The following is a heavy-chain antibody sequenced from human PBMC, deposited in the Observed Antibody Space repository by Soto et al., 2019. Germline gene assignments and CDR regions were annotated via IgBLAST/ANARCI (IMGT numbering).Heavy chain of an antibody. J-gene: IGHJ6*02. CDR3: AREETAWPLAYGLDV. D-gene: IGHD2-21*02. CDR1: GFTFSTYS. V-gene: IGHV3-21*01. CDR2: IGRRSDI. Sequence: GGSLRLSCEASGFTFSTYSMHWVRQAPGKGLEWVSSIGRRSDIYYADSVKGRFTVSRDNAKNSVSLQMNSLRDEDTAVYYCAREETAWPLAYGLDVWGQGTTVTVSS.